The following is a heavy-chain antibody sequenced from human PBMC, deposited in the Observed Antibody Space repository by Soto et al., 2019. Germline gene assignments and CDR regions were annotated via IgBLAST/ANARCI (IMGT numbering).Heavy chain of an antibody. CDR2: IIPIFGTA. V-gene: IGHV1-69*13. J-gene: IGHJ5*02. D-gene: IGHD3-22*01. CDR1: GGTFSSYA. CDR3: ARPTRYYYDSSGQSAWFDP. Sequence: SVKVSCKASGGTFSSYAISWVRQAPGQGLEWMGGIIPIFGTANYAQKFQGRVTITADESTSTAYMELSSLRSEDTAVYCCARPTRYYYDSSGQSAWFDPRGQGTLVTVSS.